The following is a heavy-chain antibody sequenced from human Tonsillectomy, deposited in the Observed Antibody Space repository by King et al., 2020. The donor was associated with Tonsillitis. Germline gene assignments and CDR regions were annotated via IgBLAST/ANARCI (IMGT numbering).Heavy chain of an antibody. D-gene: IGHD3-9*01. CDR2: INGYNGNT. Sequence: QLVQSGAEVKKPGASVKVSCKASGYTSNIYGITWVRQAPGQGLERVGWINGYNGNTIYAQQLQGRVTVTTETSPSTAYMELRSLRSDDTAVYYCALDILTGFYEYWGQGTLVTVSS. CDR3: ALDILTGFYEY. V-gene: IGHV1-18*01. J-gene: IGHJ4*02. CDR1: GYTSNIYG.